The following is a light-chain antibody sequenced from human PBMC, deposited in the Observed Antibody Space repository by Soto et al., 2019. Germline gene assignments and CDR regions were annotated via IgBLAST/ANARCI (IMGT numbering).Light chain of an antibody. CDR2: DVI. V-gene: IGLV2-11*01. Sequence: QSALTQPRSVSGSPGQSVTLSCTGTRSDVGAYKHVSWYQQHPGKAPRLMIYDVIQRPSGVPDRFSGSKSGNTASLTISGLQAEDEADYYCLSSAGDYTVVFGGGTKLTVL. CDR3: LSSAGDYTVV. CDR1: RSDVGAYKH. J-gene: IGLJ2*01.